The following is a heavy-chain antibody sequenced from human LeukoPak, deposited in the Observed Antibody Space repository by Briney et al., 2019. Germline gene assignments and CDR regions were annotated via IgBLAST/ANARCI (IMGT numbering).Heavy chain of an antibody. CDR1: GGSLSSYY. CDR2: IYYSGST. D-gene: IGHD2-21*02. CDR3: ASGEYCGGDCQGAFDI. Sequence: SETLSLTCTVSGGSLSSYYWSWIRQPPGKGLEWIGYIYYSGSTNYKPSLKSRVTISVDTSKNQFSLKLGSVTAADTAVYYCASGEYCGGDCQGAFDIWGQGTMVTVSS. J-gene: IGHJ3*02. V-gene: IGHV4-59*01.